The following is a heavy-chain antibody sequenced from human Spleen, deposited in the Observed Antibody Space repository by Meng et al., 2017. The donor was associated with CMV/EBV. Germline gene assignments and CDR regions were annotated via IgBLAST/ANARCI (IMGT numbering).Heavy chain of an antibody. CDR2: VSYDGSIK. D-gene: IGHD3-22*01. J-gene: IGHJ4*02. CDR1: GFTFSSYA. CDR3: ARDRYYYDSSGYFSDY. V-gene: IGHV3-30*04. Sequence: GGSLRLSCAVSGFTFSSYAMHWVRQAPGKGLEWVAVVSYDGSIKYYADSVRGRFTISRDNAKNSLYLQMNSLRVEDTAVYYCARDRYYYDSSGYFSDYWGQGMLVTVSS.